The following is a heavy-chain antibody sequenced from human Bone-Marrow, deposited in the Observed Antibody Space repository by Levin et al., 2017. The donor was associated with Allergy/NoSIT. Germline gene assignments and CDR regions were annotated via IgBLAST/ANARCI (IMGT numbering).Heavy chain of an antibody. CDR2: ISGSGGTT. CDR3: AKDLIYGDYGFYCYMDV. V-gene: IGHV3-23*01. J-gene: IGHJ6*03. D-gene: IGHD4-17*01. CDR1: GFTFSSYG. Sequence: GESLKISCAASGFTFSSYGMIWVRQAPGKGLEWVSSISGSGGTTYYADSVKGRFAISRDNSKNTVYLQMNSLRVEDTAMYYCAKDLIYGDYGFYCYMDVWGKGTTVTVSS.